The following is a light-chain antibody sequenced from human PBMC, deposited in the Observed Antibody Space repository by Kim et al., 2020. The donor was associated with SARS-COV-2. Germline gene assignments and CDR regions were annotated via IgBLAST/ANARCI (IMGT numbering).Light chain of an antibody. V-gene: IGLV3-25*03. CDR3: QSADSSGTVV. CDR2: KDS. J-gene: IGLJ2*01. Sequence: VSPGQPARITCSGDALPKQYAYWYQQKPGQAPVVVIYKDSERPSGIPERFSGSSSGSTVTLTISGVQAEDEADYYCQSADSSGTVVFGGGTQLTVL. CDR1: ALPKQY.